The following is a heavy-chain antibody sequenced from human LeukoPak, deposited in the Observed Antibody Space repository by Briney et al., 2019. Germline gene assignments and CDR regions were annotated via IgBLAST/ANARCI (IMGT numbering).Heavy chain of an antibody. CDR3: ARHIAAAGLGTFDY. CDR2: IIPIFGTA. J-gene: IGHJ4*02. CDR1: GGTFSSYA. Sequence: WASVTVSCKASGGTFSSYAISWVRQAPGQGLEWMGGIIPIFGTANYAQKFQGRVTITADESTSTAYMELSSLRSEDTAVYYCARHIAAAGLGTFDYWGQGTLVTVSS. V-gene: IGHV1-69*13. D-gene: IGHD6-13*01.